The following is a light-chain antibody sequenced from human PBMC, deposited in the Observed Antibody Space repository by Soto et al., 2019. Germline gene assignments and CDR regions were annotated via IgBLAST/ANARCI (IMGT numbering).Light chain of an antibody. CDR1: QSVSSN. CDR2: GAS. J-gene: IGKJ1*01. Sequence: EIVMTQSPATLSVSPGERATLSCRASQSVSSNLAWYQQKPGQAPRLLIYGASTRATGIPARFSGSGSGTEFTLTISSLQSEDFAVDYCQQYNNWHPWTFGQGTKVEIK. CDR3: QQYNNWHPWT. V-gene: IGKV3-15*01.